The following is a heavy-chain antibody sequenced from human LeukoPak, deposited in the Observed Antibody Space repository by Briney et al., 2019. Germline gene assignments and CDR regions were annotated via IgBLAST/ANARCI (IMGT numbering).Heavy chain of an antibody. CDR3: ARDRKYYYHMDV. J-gene: IGHJ6*03. Sequence: SETLSLTCTVSGGSISSSSYYWGWIRQPPGKGLEWIGSINYSGSTYYNPSLKSRVTISVDTSKNQFSLRLSSLTAADTAVYYCARDRKYYYHMDVWGKGTTVTVSS. V-gene: IGHV4-39*07. CDR2: INYSGST. CDR1: GGSISSSSYY. D-gene: IGHD1-14*01.